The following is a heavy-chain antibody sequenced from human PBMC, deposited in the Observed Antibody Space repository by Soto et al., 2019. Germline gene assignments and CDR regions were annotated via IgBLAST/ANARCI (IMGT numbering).Heavy chain of an antibody. J-gene: IGHJ3*02. CDR2: INHSGST. D-gene: IGHD6-19*01. Sequence: QVQLQQWGAGLLKPSETLSLTCAVYGGAFSGYYWSWIRQPPGNGLEWIGEINHSGSTNYNPSLKGRVTISVDTSKNQLSRQLSSVTAADTDVYYCARGTSSSGRYRAAVDIWGQGTMVTVSS. CDR3: ARGTSSSGRYRAAVDI. V-gene: IGHV4-34*01. CDR1: GGAFSGYY.